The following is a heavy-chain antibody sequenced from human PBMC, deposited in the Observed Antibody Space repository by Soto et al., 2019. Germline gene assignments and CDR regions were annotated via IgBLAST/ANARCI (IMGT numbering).Heavy chain of an antibody. CDR3: ATALWELAVAGICWYFDL. CDR2: IYYSGST. D-gene: IGHD6-19*01. Sequence: SETLSLTCTVSGGSISSSSYYWGWIRQPPGKGLEWIGSIYYSGSTYYNPSLKSRVTISVDTSKNQFSLKLSSVTAADTAVYYCATALWELAVAGICWYFDLWGRGTLVTVSS. CDR1: GGSISSSSYY. V-gene: IGHV4-39*01. J-gene: IGHJ2*01.